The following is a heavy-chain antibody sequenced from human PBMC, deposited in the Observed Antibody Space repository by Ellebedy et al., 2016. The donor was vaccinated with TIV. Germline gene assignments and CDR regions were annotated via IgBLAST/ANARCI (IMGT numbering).Heavy chain of an antibody. J-gene: IGHJ4*02. CDR1: GGTFSSYA. D-gene: IGHD1-26*01. Sequence: AASVKVSCKASGGTFSSYAISWVRQAPGQGLEWMGGIIPIFGTANYAQKFQGRVTITADESTSTAYMELSSLRSEDTAVYYCARTPKSQKWELLPYFDYWGQGTLVTVSS. V-gene: IGHV1-69*13. CDR3: ARTPKSQKWELLPYFDY. CDR2: IIPIFGTA.